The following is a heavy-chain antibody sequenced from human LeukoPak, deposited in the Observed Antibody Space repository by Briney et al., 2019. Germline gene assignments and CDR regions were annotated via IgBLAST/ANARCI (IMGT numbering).Heavy chain of an antibody. CDR3: ARRTGVRIYYFDY. CDR2: INPNSGGT. D-gene: IGHD1-14*01. J-gene: IGHJ4*02. V-gene: IGHV1-2*02. CDR1: GYTFTGYY. Sequence: ASVKVSCKASGYTFTGYYMEWVRQAPGQGLEWMGWINPNSGGTNYAQRFQGRVTMTRDTSISTVYMELSRLTTVDTAVYYCARRTGVRIYYFDYWGQGTLVTVSS.